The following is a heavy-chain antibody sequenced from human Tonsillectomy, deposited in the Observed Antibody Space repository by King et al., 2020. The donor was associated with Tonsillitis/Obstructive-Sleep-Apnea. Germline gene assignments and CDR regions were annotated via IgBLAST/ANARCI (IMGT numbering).Heavy chain of an antibody. CDR2: IRSKAYGGTA. Sequence: VQLVESGGGLVKPGRSLRLSCTASGFTFGDYAMSWFRQAPGKGLEWVGFIRSKAYGGTAENAASVKGRFTISRDDSKSIAYLQMSSLKTEDTAVYYCPRGDCSSVSCYKEDAFDIWGQGTMVTVSS. V-gene: IGHV3-49*05. J-gene: IGHJ3*02. D-gene: IGHD2-15*01. CDR1: GFTFGDYA. CDR3: PRGDCSSVSCYKEDAFDI.